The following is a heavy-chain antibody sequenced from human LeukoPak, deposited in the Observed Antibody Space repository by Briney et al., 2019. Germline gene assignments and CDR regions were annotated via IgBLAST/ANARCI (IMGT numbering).Heavy chain of an antibody. Sequence: GASVKVSCKASGYTFTSYDINWVRQAAGQGLEWMGWMNPNSGNTGYAQKFQGRVTMTRNTSINTAYMELSSLRSEDTAVYYCARGRGAYCGGDCSYFDYWGQGTLVTVSS. CDR3: ARGRGAYCGGDCSYFDY. CDR2: MNPNSGNT. V-gene: IGHV1-8*01. D-gene: IGHD2-21*02. CDR1: GYTFTSYD. J-gene: IGHJ4*02.